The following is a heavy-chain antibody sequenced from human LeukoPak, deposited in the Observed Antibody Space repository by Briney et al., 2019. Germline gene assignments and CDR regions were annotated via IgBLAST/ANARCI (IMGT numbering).Heavy chain of an antibody. CDR2: INPNSGGT. V-gene: IGHV1-2*02. J-gene: IGHJ4*02. Sequence: ASVKVSCKASGYTFTGYYMHWVRQAPGQGLEWMGWINPNSGGTNYAQKFQGRVTMTRDTSISTAYMELSRLRSDDTAVYCCARYYDSSGYPFDYWGRGTLVTVSS. CDR3: ARYYDSSGYPFDY. D-gene: IGHD3-22*01. CDR1: GYTFTGYY.